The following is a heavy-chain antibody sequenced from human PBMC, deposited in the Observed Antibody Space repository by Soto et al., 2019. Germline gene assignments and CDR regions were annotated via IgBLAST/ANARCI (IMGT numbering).Heavy chain of an antibody. Sequence: PGESLKISCKGSGYSFTSYWIGWVRQMPGKGLEWMGIIYPGDSDTRYSPSFQGQVTISADKSISTAYLQWSSLKASDTAMYYCARLSVTGATHDAFDIWGQGTMVTVSS. J-gene: IGHJ3*02. D-gene: IGHD1-26*01. CDR1: GYSFTSYW. CDR2: IYPGDSDT. CDR3: ARLSVTGATHDAFDI. V-gene: IGHV5-51*01.